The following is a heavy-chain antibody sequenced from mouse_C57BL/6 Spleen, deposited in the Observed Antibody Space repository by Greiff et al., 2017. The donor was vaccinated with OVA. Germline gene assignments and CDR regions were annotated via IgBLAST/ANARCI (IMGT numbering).Heavy chain of an antibody. CDR2: IDPSDSET. D-gene: IGHD2-2*01. Sequence: VQLQQPGAELVRPGSSVKLSCKASGYTFTSYWMHWVKQRPIQGLEWIGNIDPSDSETHYNQKFKDKATLTVDKSSSTAYMQLSSLTSEDSAVYDGAGYGYDGGSWFAYWGQGTLVTVSA. J-gene: IGHJ3*01. V-gene: IGHV1-52*01. CDR1: GYTFTSYW. CDR3: AGYGYDGGSWFAY.